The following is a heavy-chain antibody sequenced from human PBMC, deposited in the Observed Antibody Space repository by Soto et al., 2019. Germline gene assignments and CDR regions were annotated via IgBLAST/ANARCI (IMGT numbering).Heavy chain of an antibody. D-gene: IGHD2-2*01. CDR3: ARTRGSRTSRDFDY. CDR2: IYYSGST. J-gene: IGHJ4*02. CDR1: GGSISSGGYY. V-gene: IGHV4-31*03. Sequence: QVQLQESGPGLVKPSQTLSLTCTVSGGSISSGGYYWSWIRQHPGKVLEWIGYIYYSGSTYYNPSLKSRVTISVGTSKNQFSLKLSSVTAADTAVYYCARTRGSRTSRDFDYWGQGTLVTVSS.